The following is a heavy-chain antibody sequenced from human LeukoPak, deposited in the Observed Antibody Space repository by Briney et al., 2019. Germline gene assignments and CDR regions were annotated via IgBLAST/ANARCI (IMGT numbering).Heavy chain of an antibody. CDR2: ISVDGSAQ. Sequence: GTSLRLSCAAAGFTFGNYAMNWIRQPPDKGLEWLAAISVDGSAQNYADSVQGRFIISRDNAKNTLYLQMNSLRLEDTAVYYCARDFGYWGQGTLVTVSS. CDR3: ARDFGY. J-gene: IGHJ4*02. V-gene: IGHV3-30*04. CDR1: GFTFGNYA.